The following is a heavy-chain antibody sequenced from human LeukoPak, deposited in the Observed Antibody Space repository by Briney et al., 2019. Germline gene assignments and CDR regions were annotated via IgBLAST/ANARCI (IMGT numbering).Heavy chain of an antibody. CDR2: IAYDGSNK. CDR3: ARVMGGAYYYYYYYMDV. Sequence: PGGSLRLSCAASGFTFSGYGMHWVRQAPGKGLEWVAVIAYDGSNKYYADSVKGRFTISRDTSKNTLYLQMNSLRAEDTAVYYCARVMGGAYYYYYYYMDVWGKGTTVTVSS. CDR1: GFTFSGYG. J-gene: IGHJ6*03. V-gene: IGHV3-30*03. D-gene: IGHD1-26*01.